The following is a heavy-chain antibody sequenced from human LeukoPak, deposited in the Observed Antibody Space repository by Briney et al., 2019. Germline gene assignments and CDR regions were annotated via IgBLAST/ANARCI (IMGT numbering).Heavy chain of an antibody. CDR2: IYYSGST. V-gene: IGHV4-59*08. D-gene: IGHD1-26*01. CDR3: ARQKYSGSYYFDY. CDR1: GGSITNYY. Sequence: PSETLSLTCTVSGGSITNYYWSWIREPLGKGLERSGYIYYSGSTNYNPSLKSQVSILVDTSKNQFSLRLTSVTAADTAVYYCARQKYSGSYYFDYWGQGTLVTVSS. J-gene: IGHJ4*02.